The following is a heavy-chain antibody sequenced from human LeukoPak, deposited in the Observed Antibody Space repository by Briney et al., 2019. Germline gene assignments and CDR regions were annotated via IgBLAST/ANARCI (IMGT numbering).Heavy chain of an antibody. CDR1: GYTFTSYD. CDR2: MNPNSGNT. V-gene: IGHV1-8*01. CDR3: ARGLYCTYGICYSPYLQH. D-gene: IGHD2-8*01. J-gene: IGHJ1*01. Sequence: ASVKVSCKASGYTFTSYDINWVRQATGQGLEWMGWMNPNSGNTGYAQKFQGRVTMTRNTSISTAYMELSSLRSEDTAVYYCARGLYCTYGICYSPYLQHWGQGTLVTVSS.